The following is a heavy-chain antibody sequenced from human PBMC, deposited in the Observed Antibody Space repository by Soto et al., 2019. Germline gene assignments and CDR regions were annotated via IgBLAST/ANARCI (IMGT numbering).Heavy chain of an antibody. Sequence: HPGGSLRLSCAASGFTFGTYWMHWVRQAPGKGLVWVSRINSDGSVTNYADSVKGRFTISRDNAKNALYLQMNSLTAEDTAVYYCTTAGSWRFDFWGQGTLVTVSS. CDR2: INSDGSVT. V-gene: IGHV3-74*01. D-gene: IGHD6-13*01. J-gene: IGHJ4*02. CDR1: GFTFGTYW. CDR3: TTAGSWRFDF.